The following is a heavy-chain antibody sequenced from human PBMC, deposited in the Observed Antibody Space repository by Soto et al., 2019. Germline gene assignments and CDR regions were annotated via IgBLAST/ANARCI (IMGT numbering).Heavy chain of an antibody. D-gene: IGHD3-10*01. CDR3: AKKLGSGPGSFDC. CDR2: ISGSGGST. Sequence: EVQLLESGGGLVQPGGSLRLSCAASGFSFSNYAMSWVRQAPGKGLEWVSAISGSGGSTYYVDSVKGRFTISRDNSRNTLYLQMNSLRAEDTAIYYCAKKLGSGPGSFDCWGQGTLVTVSS. J-gene: IGHJ4*02. CDR1: GFSFSNYA. V-gene: IGHV3-23*01.